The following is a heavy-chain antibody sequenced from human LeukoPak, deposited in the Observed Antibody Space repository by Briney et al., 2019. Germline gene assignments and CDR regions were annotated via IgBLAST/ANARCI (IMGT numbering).Heavy chain of an antibody. CDR1: GGSISSSSYY. Sequence: ETLSLTCTVSGGSISSSSYYWGWIRQPPGKGLEWIGSIYYSGSTYYNPSLKSRVTISVDTSKNQFSLKLSSVTAADTAVYYCARRWPVPSDAFDIWGQGTMVTVSS. CDR3: ARRWPVPSDAFDI. CDR2: IYYSGST. J-gene: IGHJ3*02. V-gene: IGHV4-39*01.